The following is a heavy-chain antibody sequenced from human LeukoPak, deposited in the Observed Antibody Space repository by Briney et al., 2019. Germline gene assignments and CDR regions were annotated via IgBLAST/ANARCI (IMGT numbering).Heavy chain of an antibody. CDR3: ARHLRGEQQLSGFDY. D-gene: IGHD6-13*01. Sequence: SETLSLTCTVSGGSISSYYWSWIPEPPGKGLEGIGYIYYSGSTKYNPSLRSRVTISADTSKNQFSLKLSSVTAADTAVYYCARHLRGEQQLSGFDYWGQGTPVTVSS. V-gene: IGHV4-59*08. J-gene: IGHJ4*02. CDR2: IYYSGST. CDR1: GGSISSYY.